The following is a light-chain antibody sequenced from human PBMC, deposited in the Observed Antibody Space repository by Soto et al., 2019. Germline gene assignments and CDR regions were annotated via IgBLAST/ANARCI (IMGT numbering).Light chain of an antibody. V-gene: IGKV3-11*01. CDR3: QQRSNWPYLT. J-gene: IGKJ4*01. CDR2: DAS. CDR1: QSVSGY. Sequence: EIVLTQSPDTLSLSPGERATLSCRASQSVSGYLGCCQQKTGQAPRLLIYDASNRSYGVPARFRGSGSGTNFTLTIASLEPEDFAVYYCQQRSNWPYLTFGGGTRV.